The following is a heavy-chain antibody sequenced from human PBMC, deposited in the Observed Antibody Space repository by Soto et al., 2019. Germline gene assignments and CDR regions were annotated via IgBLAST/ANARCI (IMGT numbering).Heavy chain of an antibody. V-gene: IGHV3-74*01. CDR2: IKSGEVGI. Sequence: EVQLVESGGGLVQPGGSLRLSCVASGSIFGNYWLHWVRQAPGKGLVWVSRIKSGEVGISYADSVKGRFTLSRDNAKNTLYLQMNSLRVEDTAVYYCARGGADILTGPLDYWGQGTLVTVSS. CDR1: GSIFGNYW. CDR3: ARGGADILTGPLDY. J-gene: IGHJ4*02. D-gene: IGHD3-9*01.